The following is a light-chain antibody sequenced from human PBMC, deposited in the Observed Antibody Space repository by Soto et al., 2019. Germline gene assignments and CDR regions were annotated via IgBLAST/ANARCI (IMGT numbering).Light chain of an antibody. CDR2: AAS. CDR1: QGIKNY. V-gene: IGKV1-9*01. J-gene: IGKJ4*01. CDR3: QQLNSYPLT. Sequence: DSQLTQSPSFLSASVRDRVTITCRASQGIKNYLAWYQQKPGIAPKLLIYAASTLQSGVPSRFSGSGSGTEFSLTISSLQPEDFATYYCQQLNSYPLTFGGGTKVDIK.